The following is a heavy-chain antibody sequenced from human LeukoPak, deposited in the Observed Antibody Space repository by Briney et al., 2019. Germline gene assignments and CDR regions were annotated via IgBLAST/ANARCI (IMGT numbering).Heavy chain of an antibody. CDR2: ISGSGGST. CDR1: GFTFSSFA. Sequence: PGGSQRLSCAASGFTFSSFAMSWVRQAPGKGLEWASAISGSGGSTYYADSVKGRFTISRDNSKNTLFLQMNSLRAEDTAVYYCAKDRSCSGSSCNVGSWGQGTMVTVSS. CDR3: AKDRSCSGSSCNVGS. J-gene: IGHJ3*01. V-gene: IGHV3-23*01. D-gene: IGHD2-2*01.